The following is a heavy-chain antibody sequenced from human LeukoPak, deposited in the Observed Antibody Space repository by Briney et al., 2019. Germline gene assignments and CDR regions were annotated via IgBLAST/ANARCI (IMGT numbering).Heavy chain of an antibody. CDR2: IIPIFGTA. J-gene: IGHJ3*02. CDR1: GGTFSSYA. CDR3: ARGVGSSPNDAFDI. Sequence: ASVKVSCKASGGTFSSYAISWVRQAPGQGLEWMGGIIPIFGTANYAQKFQGRVTMTRDMSTSTVYMELSSLRSEDTAVYYCARGVGSSPNDAFDIWGQGTMVTVSS. D-gene: IGHD1-26*01. V-gene: IGHV1-69*05.